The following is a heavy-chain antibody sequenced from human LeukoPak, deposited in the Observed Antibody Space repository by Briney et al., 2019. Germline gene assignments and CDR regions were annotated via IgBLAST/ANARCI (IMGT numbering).Heavy chain of an antibody. Sequence: SETLSLTCTVSGGSISISNYYWGWIRQPPGTGLEWIGSMSYSGRTYYNLSLKTRVTVSLDTSKNQFSLNLISVTAADTAVYYCARSPQGTATTANWLDPWGQGTLVTVSS. CDR1: GGSISISNYY. CDR3: ARSPQGTATTANWLDP. CDR2: MSYSGRT. V-gene: IGHV4-39*07. J-gene: IGHJ5*02. D-gene: IGHD4-17*01.